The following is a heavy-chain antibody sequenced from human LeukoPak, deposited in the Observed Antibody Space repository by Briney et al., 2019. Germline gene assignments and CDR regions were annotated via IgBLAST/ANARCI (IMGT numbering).Heavy chain of an antibody. D-gene: IGHD3-10*02. V-gene: IGHV3-48*03. Sequence: LSLTCTVSGDSISSYNYYWGWVRQAPGKGLEWVSYISSSGSTIYYADSVKGRFTISRDNAKNSLYLQMNSLRAEDTAVYYCAELGITMIGGVWGKGTTVTISS. J-gene: IGHJ6*04. CDR1: GDSISSYNYY. CDR2: ISSSGSTI. CDR3: AELGITMIGGV.